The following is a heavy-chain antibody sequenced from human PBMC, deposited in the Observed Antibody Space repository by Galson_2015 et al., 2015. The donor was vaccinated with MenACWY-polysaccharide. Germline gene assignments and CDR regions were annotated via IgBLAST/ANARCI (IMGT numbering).Heavy chain of an antibody. CDR1: GFTFSSHS. D-gene: IGHD7-27*01. Sequence: SLRLSCAGSGFTFSSHSIIWVRQAPGKGLEWVSYITTSGSTRYYADSVKGRFTVSRDNAKNSLYLQMNSLRADDTAVYFCARGHLGLGLWGQGTTVTVSS. J-gene: IGHJ6*02. V-gene: IGHV3-48*01. CDR3: ARGHLGLGL. CDR2: ITTSGSTR.